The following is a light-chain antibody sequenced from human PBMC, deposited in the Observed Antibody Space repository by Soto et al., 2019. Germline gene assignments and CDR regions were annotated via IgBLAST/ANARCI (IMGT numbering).Light chain of an antibody. V-gene: IGKV1-9*01. J-gene: IGKJ4*01. CDR3: QQLNSYSALT. Sequence: DIQVTQSPSSVSASVGDRVTITCRASQGISSYLAWYQQKPGKAPKLLIYAASTLQSGVPSRFSGSGSGTDFTLTISSLQPEDFATYYCQQLNSYSALTFGGGTKVDIK. CDR2: AAS. CDR1: QGISSY.